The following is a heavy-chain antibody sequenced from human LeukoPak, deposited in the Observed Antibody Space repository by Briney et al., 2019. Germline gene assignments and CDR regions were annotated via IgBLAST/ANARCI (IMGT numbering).Heavy chain of an antibody. CDR1: GGSFSGYY. CDR3: ARERYYYGSGSYGGFDP. Sequence: SETLSLTCAVYGGSFSGYYWNWIRQPPGKGLEWIGEISHNENTNYSPSLKSRVTISVDTSKNQFSLKLSSVTAADTAVYYCARERYYYGSGSYGGFDPWGQGTLVTVSS. J-gene: IGHJ5*02. V-gene: IGHV4-34*01. CDR2: ISHNENT. D-gene: IGHD3-10*01.